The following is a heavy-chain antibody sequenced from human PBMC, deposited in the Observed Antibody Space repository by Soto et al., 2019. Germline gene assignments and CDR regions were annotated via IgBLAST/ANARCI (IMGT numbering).Heavy chain of an antibody. CDR2: ISGTSDSI. V-gene: IGHV3-11*06. CDR3: ARVGVVTAAGTSDY. CDR1: GFTFSDYY. J-gene: IGHJ4*02. D-gene: IGHD6-13*01. Sequence: QVQLVESGGGLVRPGGSLRLSCAASGFTFSDYYMSWIRQVPGKGLKWVAYISGTSDSIPYADSVKGRFTISRDNAKKSLYLQMNSLRAEDTAVNYCARVGVVTAAGTSDYWGQGTLVTVSS.